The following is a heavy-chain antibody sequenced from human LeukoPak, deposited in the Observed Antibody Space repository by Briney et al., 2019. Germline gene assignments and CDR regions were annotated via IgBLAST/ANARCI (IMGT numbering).Heavy chain of an antibody. CDR3: ARSRWLVQDAFDI. J-gene: IGHJ3*02. D-gene: IGHD6-19*01. Sequence: PSQTLSLTCTVSGGSISSGGYYWSWIRQPPGKGLEWIGYIYYSGSTNYNPSLKSRVTISIDTSKNQFSLKLSSVIAADTAVYYCARSRWLVQDAFDIWGQGTMVTVSS. CDR2: IYYSGST. V-gene: IGHV4-61*08. CDR1: GGSISSGGYY.